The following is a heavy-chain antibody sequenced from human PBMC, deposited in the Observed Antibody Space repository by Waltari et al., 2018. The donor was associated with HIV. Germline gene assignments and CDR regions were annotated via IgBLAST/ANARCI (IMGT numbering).Heavy chain of an antibody. CDR2: IYCNDNQ. CDR3: AHNRDDSTGYSY. J-gene: IGHJ4*02. V-gene: IGHV2-5*01. D-gene: IGHD3-22*01. Sequence: QITLKESGPTLVKPTQTLTLTCTFSGFSLSTSGVGVGWIPQPPGKALELLALIYCNDNQRYSPSLKSRLTITKDTSKNQVVLTMTNMGPVDTATYYCAHNRDDSTGYSYWGQGTLVTVSS. CDR1: GFSLSTSGVG.